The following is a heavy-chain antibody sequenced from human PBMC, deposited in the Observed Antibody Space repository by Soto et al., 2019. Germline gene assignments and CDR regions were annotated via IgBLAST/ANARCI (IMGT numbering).Heavy chain of an antibody. CDR2: ITYDGNNK. CDR1: GFTFSRYP. Sequence: QVQLVESGGGVVQPGRSLRLSCAASGFTFSRYPMYWVRQAPGKGLEWVAVITYDGNNKYYADSVKGRFTISRDNAKNTLALQINNLRPEDTAVYYCAKGVGSYYFDYGGQGTLVTVSS. J-gene: IGHJ4*02. D-gene: IGHD1-26*01. CDR3: AKGVGSYYFDY. V-gene: IGHV3-30-3*01.